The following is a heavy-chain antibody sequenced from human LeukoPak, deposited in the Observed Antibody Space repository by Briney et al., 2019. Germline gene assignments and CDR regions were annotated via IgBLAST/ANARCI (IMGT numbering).Heavy chain of an antibody. V-gene: IGHV4-34*01. CDR3: AINSYYYYYYYIDV. J-gene: IGHJ6*03. D-gene: IGHD5-18*01. CDR1: GGSFSGYY. Sequence: PSETLSLTCAVYGGSFSGYYWSWIRQAPGKGLEWIGEINHSGSTSSNPSPKSLVTLSLDTSKNQFSLRLSSVTAADTAVYYCAINSYYYYYYYIDVWGKGTTVTISS. CDR2: INHSGST.